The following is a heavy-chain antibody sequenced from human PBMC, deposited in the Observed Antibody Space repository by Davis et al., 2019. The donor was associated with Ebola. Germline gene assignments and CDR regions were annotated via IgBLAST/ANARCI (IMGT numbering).Heavy chain of an antibody. CDR2: INWNGGST. J-gene: IGHJ5*02. V-gene: IGHV3-20*01. D-gene: IGHD3-9*01. CDR1: GFTFDDYA. Sequence: GESLKISCAASGFTFDDYAMSWVRQAPGKGLEWVSGINWNGGSTGYADSVKGRFTISRDNAKSSLYLQMNSLRAEDTALYHCARVNALTGYSRFDPWGQGTQVTVSS. CDR3: ARVNALTGYSRFDP.